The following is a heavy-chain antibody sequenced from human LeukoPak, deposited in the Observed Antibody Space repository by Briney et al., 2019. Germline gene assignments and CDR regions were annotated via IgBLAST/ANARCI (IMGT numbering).Heavy chain of an antibody. J-gene: IGHJ3*02. CDR1: GYTFTGYY. V-gene: IGHV7-4-1*02. CDR3: ARVVTMVRGVIGSVAAFDI. CDR2: INTNTGNP. D-gene: IGHD3-10*01. Sequence: ASVKVSCKASGYTFTGYYMHWVRQAPGQGLEWMGWINTNTGNPTYAQGFTGRFVFSLDTSVSTAYLQISSLKAEDTAVYYCARVVTMVRGVIGSVAAFDIWGQGTMVTVSS.